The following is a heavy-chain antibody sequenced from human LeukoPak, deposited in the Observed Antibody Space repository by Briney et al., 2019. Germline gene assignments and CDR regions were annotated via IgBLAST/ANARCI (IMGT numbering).Heavy chain of an antibody. V-gene: IGHV3-23*01. J-gene: IGHJ3*02. CDR2: ISGSGGST. Sequence: GGSLRLSCAASGFTFSSYAMSWVRQAPGKGLEWVSAISGSGGSTYYADSVKGRFTISRDHSKNTVSLQMNSLRAEDTAVYYCAKGEGYCGGGSCGAFDIWGQGTMVTVSS. CDR1: GFTFSSYA. D-gene: IGHD2-15*01. CDR3: AKGEGYCGGGSCGAFDI.